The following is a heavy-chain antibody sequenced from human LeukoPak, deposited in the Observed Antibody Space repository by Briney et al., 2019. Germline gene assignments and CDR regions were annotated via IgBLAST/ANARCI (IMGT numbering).Heavy chain of an antibody. J-gene: IGHJ6*02. CDR1: GGTFSSYA. D-gene: IGHD3-3*01. CDR2: IIPILGIA. Sequence: GASVKVSCKASGGTFSSYAISWVRQAPGQGLEWMGRIIPILGIANYAQKFQGRVTITADKSTSTAYMELSSLRSEDTAVYYCARCTYYDFWSGYLRGPDPGGPGYYYGMDVWGQGTTVTVSS. CDR3: ARCTYYDFWSGYLRGPDPGGPGYYYGMDV. V-gene: IGHV1-69*04.